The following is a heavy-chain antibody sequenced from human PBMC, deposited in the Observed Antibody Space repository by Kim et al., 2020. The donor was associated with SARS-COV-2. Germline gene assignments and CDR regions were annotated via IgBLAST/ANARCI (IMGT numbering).Heavy chain of an antibody. J-gene: IGHJ4*02. CDR3: AHIGLDSSGYHVLVHY. V-gene: IGHV2-5*02. CDR1: GFSLSTSGVG. Sequence: SGPTLVNPTQTLTLTCTFSGFSLSTSGVGVGWIRQRPGKALEWLALIYWDDDKRYRPSLKSRLTITKDTSKNQVVLTMTNMDPVDTAPYYCAHIGLDSSGYHVLVHYWRQGTLVTVSS. D-gene: IGHD3-22*01. CDR2: IYWDDDK.